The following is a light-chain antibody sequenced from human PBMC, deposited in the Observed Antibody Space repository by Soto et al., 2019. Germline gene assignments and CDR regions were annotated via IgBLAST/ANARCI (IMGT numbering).Light chain of an antibody. V-gene: IGKV1-9*01. J-gene: IGKJ5*01. CDR1: QGISSY. CDR3: QQLNTDPIN. CDR2: GAS. Sequence: IQLTQSPSSLSASVGDRVTITCRASQGISSYLAWYQQKPGKAPKLLIYGASTLEGGVPFRFSGSGSGTDFTLIISSVQPEDFATYYCQQLNTDPINFGQGTRLEIK.